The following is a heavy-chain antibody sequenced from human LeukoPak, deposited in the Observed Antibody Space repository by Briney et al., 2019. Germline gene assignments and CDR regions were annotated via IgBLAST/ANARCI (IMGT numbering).Heavy chain of an antibody. Sequence: PSETLSLTCTVSGGSLSSYYWSWIRQPPGKGLEWIGYIYYSGGTNYNPSLKSRVTISVDTSKNQFSLKLSSVTAADTAVYYCASGIAAPFNWFDPWGQGTLVTVSS. CDR2: IYYSGGT. CDR3: ASGIAAPFNWFDP. CDR1: GGSLSSYY. J-gene: IGHJ5*02. V-gene: IGHV4-59*01. D-gene: IGHD6-13*01.